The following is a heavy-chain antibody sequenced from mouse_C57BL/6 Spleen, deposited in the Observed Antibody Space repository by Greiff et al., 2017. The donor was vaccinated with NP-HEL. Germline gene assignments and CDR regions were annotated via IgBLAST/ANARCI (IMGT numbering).Heavy chain of an antibody. J-gene: IGHJ1*03. D-gene: IGHD1-1*01. Sequence: VQLQQSGPELVKPGASVKISCKASGYTFTDYYINWVKQRPGQGLEWIGWIFPGSGSTYYTEKFKGKATLTVDKSSSTAYMLLSSLTSEDSAVYFCAREGTTVVAHWYFDVWGTGTTVTVSS. CDR2: IFPGSGST. CDR3: AREGTTVVAHWYFDV. V-gene: IGHV1-75*01. CDR1: GYTFTDYY.